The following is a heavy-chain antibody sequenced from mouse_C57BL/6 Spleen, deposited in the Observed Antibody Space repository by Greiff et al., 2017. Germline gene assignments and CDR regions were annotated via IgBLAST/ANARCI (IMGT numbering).Heavy chain of an antibody. Sequence: EVQGVESGGDLVKPGGSLKLSCAASGFTFSSYGMSWVRQTPDERLEWVATISSGGSYTYYPDSVKGRFTISRDNAKNTLYLQMSSLKSEDTAMYYCARSVTHYFDYWGQGTTLTVSS. J-gene: IGHJ2*01. V-gene: IGHV5-6*01. CDR2: ISSGGSYT. CDR3: ARSVTHYFDY. CDR1: GFTFSSYG. D-gene: IGHD2-1*01.